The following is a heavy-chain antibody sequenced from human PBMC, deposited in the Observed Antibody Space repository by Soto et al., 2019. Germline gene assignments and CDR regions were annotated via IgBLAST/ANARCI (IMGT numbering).Heavy chain of an antibody. D-gene: IGHD3-22*01. V-gene: IGHV1-24*01. CDR1: GYTLTELS. CDR2: FDPEDGET. CDR3: ATVGNYYDTSGYYYRYFDY. Sequence: RASVKVSCKVSGYTLTELSMHWVRQAPGKGLEWMGGFDPEDGETIYAQKFQGRVTMTEDTSTDTAYMELSSLRSEDTAVYYCATVGNYYDTSGYYYRYFDYWGQGTMVTVSS. J-gene: IGHJ4*02.